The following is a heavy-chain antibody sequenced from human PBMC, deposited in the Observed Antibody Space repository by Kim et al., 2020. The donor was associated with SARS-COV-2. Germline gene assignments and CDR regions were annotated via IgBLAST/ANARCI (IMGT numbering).Heavy chain of an antibody. Sequence: GGSLRLSCAASGFTFSSYWMHWVRQAPGKGLVWVSRINSDGGTTSYADSVKGRFTISRDNAKSTLYLQMNSLRAEDTAVYYCASRRYTGTYYYFDYWGQGTVVTVAS. D-gene: IGHD1-26*01. CDR3: ASRRYTGTYYYFDY. V-gene: IGHV3-74*01. CDR2: INSDGGTT. J-gene: IGHJ4*02. CDR1: GFTFSSYW.